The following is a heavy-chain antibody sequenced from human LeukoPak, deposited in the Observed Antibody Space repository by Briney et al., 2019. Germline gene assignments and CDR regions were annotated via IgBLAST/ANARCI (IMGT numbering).Heavy chain of an antibody. V-gene: IGHV3-11*04. D-gene: IGHD6-19*01. CDR3: ARLQWLSSAFDI. J-gene: IGHJ3*02. Sequence: GSLRLSCAASGFTFSDYYMSWIRQAPGKGLEWVSYISSSGSTIYYADSVKGRFTISRDNAKDSLYLQMNSLRAEDTAVYYCARLQWLSSAFDIWGQGTMVTVSS. CDR1: GFTFSDYY. CDR2: ISSSGSTI.